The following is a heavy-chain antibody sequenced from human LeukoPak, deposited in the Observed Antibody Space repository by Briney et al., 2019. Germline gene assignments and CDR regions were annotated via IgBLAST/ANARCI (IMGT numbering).Heavy chain of an antibody. Sequence: GGSLRLSCAASGFTFSVYGMHWVRQAPGKGLEWVAVMWYDGSNKYYADSVKGRFTISRDNSKNTLYLEMSSLRAEDTAVYFCARAGGSYYYYFDYWGQGTLVTVSS. J-gene: IGHJ4*02. CDR1: GFTFSVYG. D-gene: IGHD1-26*01. CDR2: MWYDGSNK. CDR3: ARAGGSYYYYFDY. V-gene: IGHV3-33*08.